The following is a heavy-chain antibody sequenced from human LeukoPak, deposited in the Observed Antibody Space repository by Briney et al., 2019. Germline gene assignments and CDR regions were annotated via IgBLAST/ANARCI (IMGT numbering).Heavy chain of an antibody. J-gene: IGHJ6*02. Sequence: SGPTLVNPTQTLTLTCTFSGFSLSTSGMCVSWIRQPPGKALEWLARIDWDDDKYYSTSLKTRLTISKDTSKNQVVLTMTNMDPVDTATYYCARIFAYGSLSYYGMDVWGQGTTVTVSS. CDR1: GFSLSTSGMC. D-gene: IGHD3-10*01. CDR2: IDWDDDK. CDR3: ARIFAYGSLSYYGMDV. V-gene: IGHV2-70*11.